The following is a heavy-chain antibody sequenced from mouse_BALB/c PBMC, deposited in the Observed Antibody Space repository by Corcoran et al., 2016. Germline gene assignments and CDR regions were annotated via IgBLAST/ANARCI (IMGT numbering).Heavy chain of an antibody. Sequence: DVQLQESGPGLVKPSQSLSLTCSVTGYSITSGYYWNWIRQFPGNKLEWMGYISYDGSNNYNPSLKNRISITRDTSKNQLFLKLNSVTTEDTATYYCARGGYDGYYGAMDYWGQGTSVTVSS. CDR3: ARGGYDGYYGAMDY. D-gene: IGHD2-3*01. CDR2: ISYDGSN. J-gene: IGHJ4*01. CDR1: GYSITSGYY. V-gene: IGHV3-6*02.